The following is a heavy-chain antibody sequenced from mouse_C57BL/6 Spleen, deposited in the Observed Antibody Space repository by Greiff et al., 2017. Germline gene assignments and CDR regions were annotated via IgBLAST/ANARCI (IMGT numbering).Heavy chain of an antibody. Sequence: QVQLQQPGAELVKPGASVTLSCKASGYTFTSYWLHWVKQRPGRGLEWIGRIDPNSGGTKNNEKFKSKATLTVDKPSSTAYMQLSSLTSEDSAVYYCARWGSSGYNYWGQGTTLTVSS. J-gene: IGHJ2*01. CDR1: GYTFTSYW. V-gene: IGHV1-72*01. CDR3: ARWGSSGYNY. D-gene: IGHD3-2*02. CDR2: IDPNSGGT.